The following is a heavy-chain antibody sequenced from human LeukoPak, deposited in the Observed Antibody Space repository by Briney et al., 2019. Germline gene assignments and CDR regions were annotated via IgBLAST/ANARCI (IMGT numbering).Heavy chain of an antibody. CDR1: GDITHY. J-gene: IGHJ4*02. Sequence: SETLSLTCIVSGDITHYLGWIRQPPGKGLECIGGIYFSGSAYYNPSLRSRVTISLHTSKKELSLKLNSVTAADTAIYYFARHNGGGVGSYVAPGPPDYFDYWGQGTLVTVSS. CDR2: IYFSGSA. CDR3: ARHNGGGVGSYVAPGPPDYFDY. D-gene: IGHD1-26*01. V-gene: IGHV4-39*01.